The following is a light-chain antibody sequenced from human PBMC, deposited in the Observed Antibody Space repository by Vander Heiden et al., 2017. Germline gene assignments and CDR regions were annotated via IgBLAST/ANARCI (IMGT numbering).Light chain of an antibody. Sequence: VLTQSPATLSVSPGERATLSCRASQSVGTTLAWYQQKPGQTPRLLIYGASTRAPGIPARFSGSGSGTDFTLTISSLQSEDFAVYYCQQFNTWPPHTFGQGTKLEIK. CDR2: GAS. CDR1: QSVGTT. J-gene: IGKJ2*01. V-gene: IGKV3-15*01. CDR3: QQFNTWPPHT.